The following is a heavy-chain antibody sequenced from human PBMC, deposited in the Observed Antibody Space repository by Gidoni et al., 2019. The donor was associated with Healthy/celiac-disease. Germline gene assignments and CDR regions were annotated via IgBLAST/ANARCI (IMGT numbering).Heavy chain of an antibody. CDR3: TRPGLAAAGGVRVFYYYGMDV. Sequence: VQLVESGGGLVQPGWSLKLSCAASGFTFCGSSMHWVRQASGKGLEWVGRIRSKANSYATAYAASVKGRCTISRDDSKNTAYLQMNSLKTEDTAAYYCTRPGLAAAGGVRVFYYYGMDVWGQGTTVTVSS. CDR1: GFTFCGSS. J-gene: IGHJ6*02. V-gene: IGHV3-73*02. CDR2: IRSKANSYAT. D-gene: IGHD6-13*01.